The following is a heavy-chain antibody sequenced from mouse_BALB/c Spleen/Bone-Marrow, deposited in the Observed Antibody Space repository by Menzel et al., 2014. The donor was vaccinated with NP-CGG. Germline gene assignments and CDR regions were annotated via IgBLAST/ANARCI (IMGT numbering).Heavy chain of an antibody. J-gene: IGHJ1*01. V-gene: IGHV14-3*02. CDR2: IGPANGNT. Sequence: EVQLQQSGAELVKPGASVKLSCSASGFNIKDTYMHWVKQRPEQGLEWIGRIGPANGNTKYDPKFQDKATITADTSSNTVDLQLSSLTFEDTAVYYCARQEFAIYWYFDVWGPGTTVTVSS. CDR1: GFNIKDTY. CDR3: ARQEFAIYWYFDV. D-gene: IGHD1-3*01.